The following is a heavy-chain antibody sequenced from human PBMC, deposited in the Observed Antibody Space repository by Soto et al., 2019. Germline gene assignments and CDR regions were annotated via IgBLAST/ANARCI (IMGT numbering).Heavy chain of an antibody. Sequence: GGSLRLSCAASGFTCDDYAMHWVRQAPGKGLEWVSGISWNSGSIGYADSVKGRFTISRDNAKNSLYLQMNSLRAEDTALYYCAKDAGSSSDYGMDVWGQGTTVTVSS. CDR1: GFTCDDYA. CDR3: AKDAGSSSDYGMDV. D-gene: IGHD6-13*01. J-gene: IGHJ6*02. CDR2: ISWNSGSI. V-gene: IGHV3-9*01.